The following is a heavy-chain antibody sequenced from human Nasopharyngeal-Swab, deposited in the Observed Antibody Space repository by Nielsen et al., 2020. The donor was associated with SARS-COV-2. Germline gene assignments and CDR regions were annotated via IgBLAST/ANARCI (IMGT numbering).Heavy chain of an antibody. V-gene: IGHV3-30-3*01. J-gene: IGHJ5*02. CDR3: ARDKGYMITFGGVIT. Sequence: GGPLRPPWAASGFTVSSYAIRWVRQAPGKGLEWVAVISYDGSNKYYADSVKGRFTISRDNSKNTLYLQMNSLRAEDTSVYYCARDKGYMITFGGVITWGQGTLVTVSS. CDR2: ISYDGSNK. D-gene: IGHD3-16*02. CDR1: GFTVSSYA.